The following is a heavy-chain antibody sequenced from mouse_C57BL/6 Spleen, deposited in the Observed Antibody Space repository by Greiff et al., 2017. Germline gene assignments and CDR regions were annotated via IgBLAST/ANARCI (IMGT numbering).Heavy chain of an antibody. CDR1: GFTFSSYA. CDR3: ARRGLGYDGYFLYYFDY. D-gene: IGHD2-3*01. J-gene: IGHJ2*01. Sequence: EVQRVESGGGLVKPGGSLKLSCAASGFTFSSYAMSWVRQTPEKRLEWVATISDGGSYTYYPDNVKGRFTISRDNAKNNLYLQMSHLKSEDTAMYYCARRGLGYDGYFLYYFDYWGQGTTLTVSS. V-gene: IGHV5-4*01. CDR2: ISDGGSYT.